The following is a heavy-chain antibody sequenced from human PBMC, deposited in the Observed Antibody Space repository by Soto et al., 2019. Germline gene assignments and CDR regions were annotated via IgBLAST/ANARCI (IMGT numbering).Heavy chain of an antibody. D-gene: IGHD3-10*01. CDR3: ARDGDYFGSGSPPLLSR. J-gene: IGHJ4*02. CDR1: GGSITSGGYC. V-gene: IGHV4-31*03. Sequence: QVQLQESGPGLVKPSQTLSLTCTVSGGSITSGGYCWTWIRQHPVKGLEWMGHIYYSGSTSYNPSLKSRVTISIDPSKNQFSLKLTSVTAADTAVYYCARDGDYFGSGSPPLLSRWGQGTLVTVSS. CDR2: IYYSGST.